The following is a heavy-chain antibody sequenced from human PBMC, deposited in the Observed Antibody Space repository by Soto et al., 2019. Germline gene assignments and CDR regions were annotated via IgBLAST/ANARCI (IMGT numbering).Heavy chain of an antibody. Sequence: SETLSLTCAVYGGSFSGNDWSWIRQPPGRGLEWIGEINESGNTNYNPSLESRVTISVDRSKNQFSLTLNTVTAADTAVYYCARVPTSNYDTSGYYSYDFYGMDVWGQGTTVTVSS. J-gene: IGHJ6*02. CDR3: ARVPTSNYDTSGYYSYDFYGMDV. CDR2: INESGNT. V-gene: IGHV4-34*01. D-gene: IGHD3-22*01. CDR1: GGSFSGND.